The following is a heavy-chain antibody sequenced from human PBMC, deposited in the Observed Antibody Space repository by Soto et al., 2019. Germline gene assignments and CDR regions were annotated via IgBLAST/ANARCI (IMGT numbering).Heavy chain of an antibody. CDR1: GGSISSSSYY. D-gene: IGHD3-3*02. J-gene: IGHJ5*02. Sequence: QLQLQESGPGLVKPSETLSLTCTVSGGSISSSSYYWGWIRQPPGKGLEWIGSIYYSGSTYYNPSLKRRVTISVDTSKNQFSLKLSSVTAAETAVYYCASHQIAFYNGFDPWGQGTLVTVSS. V-gene: IGHV4-39*01. CDR2: IYYSGST. CDR3: ASHQIAFYNGFDP.